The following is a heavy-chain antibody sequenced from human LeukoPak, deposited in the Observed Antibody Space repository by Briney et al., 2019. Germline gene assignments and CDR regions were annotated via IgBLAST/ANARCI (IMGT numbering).Heavy chain of an antibody. Sequence: ASVKVSCKASGYTFTSYAMHWVRQAPGKRQERRGWINAGNGKTKYSKKFQGRVTITRHTSASTAYMELSSLRSEDTAVYYCATSAGLRYFDWGFDYWGQGTLVTVSS. V-gene: IGHV1-3*01. CDR2: INAGNGKT. J-gene: IGHJ4*02. CDR3: ATSAGLRYFDWGFDY. D-gene: IGHD3-9*01. CDR1: GYTFTSYA.